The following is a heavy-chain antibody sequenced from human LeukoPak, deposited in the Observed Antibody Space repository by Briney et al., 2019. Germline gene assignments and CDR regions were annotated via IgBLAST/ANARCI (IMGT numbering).Heavy chain of an antibody. V-gene: IGHV4-30-2*01. CDR2: IYHSGST. CDR1: GGSISSGGYS. Sequence: SQTLSLTCAVSGGSISSGGYSWSWIRQPPGKGLEWIGYIYHSGSTYYNPSLKSRVTISVDRSKNQFSLKLSSVTAADTAVYYCARKRWLPPSFDYWGQGTLVTVSS. CDR3: ARKRWLPPSFDY. J-gene: IGHJ4*02. D-gene: IGHD4-17*01.